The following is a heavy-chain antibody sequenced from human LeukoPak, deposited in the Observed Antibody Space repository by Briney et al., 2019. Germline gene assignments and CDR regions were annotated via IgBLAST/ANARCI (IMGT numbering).Heavy chain of an antibody. V-gene: IGHV3-23*01. D-gene: IGHD3-22*01. J-gene: IGHJ4*02. Sequence: GGSLRLSCAASGFTFSSCAMSWVRQAPGKGLEWVSAISGSGGSTYYADSVKGRFTISRDNSKNTLYLQMNSLRAEDTAVYYCAKMYDSSGYSWYFDYWGQGTLVTVSS. CDR1: GFTFSSCA. CDR2: ISGSGGST. CDR3: AKMYDSSGYSWYFDY.